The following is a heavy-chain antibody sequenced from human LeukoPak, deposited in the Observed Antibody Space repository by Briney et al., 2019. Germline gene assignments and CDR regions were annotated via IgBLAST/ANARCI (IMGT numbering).Heavy chain of an antibody. CDR2: IYYSGST. D-gene: IGHD3-9*01. J-gene: IGHJ5*02. V-gene: IGHV4-59*01. Sequence: SETLSLTCTVSGGSISSYYWSWIRQPPGKGLEWIGYIYYSGSTNYNPSLKSRVTISVDTSKNQFSLKLSSVTAADTAVYYCASYPSVRYFDWLSPAWGQGTLVTVSS. CDR1: GGSISSYY. CDR3: ASYPSVRYFDWLSPA.